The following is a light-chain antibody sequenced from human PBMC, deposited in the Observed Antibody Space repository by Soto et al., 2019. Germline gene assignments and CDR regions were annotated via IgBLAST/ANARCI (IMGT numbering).Light chain of an antibody. CDR1: QSVNSNY. Sequence: EVVLTQSPGTLSLSPGERATLSCRASQSVNSNYLAWYQQRPGQAPRLLIYAASSRATGIPDRFSGSGSGIDVTLAINRLEPEDFAVYHCQGYGDSPPTYTFGQGTRLEI. CDR3: QGYGDSPPTYT. CDR2: AAS. J-gene: IGKJ2*01. V-gene: IGKV3-20*01.